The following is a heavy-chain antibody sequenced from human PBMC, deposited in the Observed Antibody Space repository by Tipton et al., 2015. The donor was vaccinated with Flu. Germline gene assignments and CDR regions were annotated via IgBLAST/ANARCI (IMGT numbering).Heavy chain of an antibody. CDR2: IYTSGST. CDR1: GGSISSYY. Sequence: LRLSCTVSGGSISSYYWSWIRQPAGKGLEWIGRIYTSGSTNYNPSLKSRVTMSVDTSKNQFSLKLSSVTAADTAVYYCARGGAADGFYYYYGMDVWGQGTTVTVS. V-gene: IGHV4-4*07. D-gene: IGHD6-13*01. CDR3: ARGGAADGFYYYYGMDV. J-gene: IGHJ6*02.